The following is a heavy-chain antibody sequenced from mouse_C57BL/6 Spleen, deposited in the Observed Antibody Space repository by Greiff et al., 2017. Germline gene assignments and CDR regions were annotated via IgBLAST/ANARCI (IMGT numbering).Heavy chain of an antibody. D-gene: IGHD1-1*01. CDR1: GYTFTSYW. V-gene: IGHV1-52*01. Sequence: QVQLQQPGAELVKPGASVKLSCKASGYTFTSYWMHWVKQRPIQGLEWIGNIDPSDSETHYNQKFKDKATLTVDKSSSTAYMQLSSLTSEDSAVYYCASTTVVPFDYWGQGTTLTVSS. CDR2: IDPSDSET. CDR3: ASTTVVPFDY. J-gene: IGHJ2*01.